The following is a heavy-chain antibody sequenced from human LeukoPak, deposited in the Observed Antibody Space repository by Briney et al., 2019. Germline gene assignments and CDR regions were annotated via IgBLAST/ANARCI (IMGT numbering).Heavy chain of an antibody. CDR1: GFTFSSYA. V-gene: IGHV3-23*01. J-gene: IGHJ4*02. CDR2: ISGSGGST. Sequence: GGSLRLSCAASGFTFSSYAMSWVRQAPGKGLEWVSGISGSGGSTYYADSVKGRFTTSRDNSKNTLYLQMNSLRAEDTAVYYCATGPYYGSGSYSDWGQGTLVTVSS. D-gene: IGHD3-10*01. CDR3: ATGPYYGSGSYSD.